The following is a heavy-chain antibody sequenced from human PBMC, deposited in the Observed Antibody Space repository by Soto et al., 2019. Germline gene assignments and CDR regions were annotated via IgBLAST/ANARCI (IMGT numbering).Heavy chain of an antibody. D-gene: IGHD6-19*01. V-gene: IGHV3-21*01. CDR2: ISSRSTYI. Sequence: EVQLVESGGGLVKPGGSLRLSCAASGFTFSTYAMNWVHQAPGKGLEWVSSISSRSTYIHYADSVKGRFTISRDNAKNSLYLHMNSLRAEDTAVYYCASSGDSNGWSFDYWGQGTLVTVSS. J-gene: IGHJ4*02. CDR3: ASSGDSNGWSFDY. CDR1: GFTFSTYA.